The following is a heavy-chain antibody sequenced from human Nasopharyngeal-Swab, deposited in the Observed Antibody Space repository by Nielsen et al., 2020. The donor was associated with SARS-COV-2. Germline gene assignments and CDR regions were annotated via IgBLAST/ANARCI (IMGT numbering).Heavy chain of an antibody. D-gene: IGHD2-2*01. CDR2: IYHSGST. V-gene: IGHV4-38-2*01. CDR1: DYSISSGYY. J-gene: IGHJ4*02. Sequence: SETLPLTCAVSDYSISSGYYWDWIRQPPGKGLEWIGSIYHSGSTYYNPSLKSRVTISVDTSKNQFSLKLSSVTATDTAVYYCARHPYPTYYFDYWGQGTLVTVPS. CDR3: ARHPYPTYYFDY.